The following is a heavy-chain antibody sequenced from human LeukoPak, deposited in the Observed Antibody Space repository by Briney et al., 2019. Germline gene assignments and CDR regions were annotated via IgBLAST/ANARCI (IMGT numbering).Heavy chain of an antibody. D-gene: IGHD3-9*01. Sequence: GGSLRLSCAASGFTFSSSGMRWVRQAPGKGLEWVALIWNDGSNKYYEDSVKGRFTISRDNSKNTLYLQMNSLRAEDTAVYYCAREGNYDILTGLYNYYYYGMDVWGQGTTVTVSS. J-gene: IGHJ6*02. CDR3: AREGNYDILTGLYNYYYYGMDV. CDR1: GFTFSSSG. CDR2: IWNDGSNK. V-gene: IGHV3-33*01.